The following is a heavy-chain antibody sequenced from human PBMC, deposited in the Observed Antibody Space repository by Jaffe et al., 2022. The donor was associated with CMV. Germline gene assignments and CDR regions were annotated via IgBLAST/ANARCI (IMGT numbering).Heavy chain of an antibody. CDR1: GDSFSSYW. V-gene: IGHV5-51*01. CDR3: ARAYGDFVGIGLDP. Sequence: EVQLVQSGAEVRKPGESLKISCKDSGDSFSSYWIGWVRQMPGKGLEWMGIIYPGNSDTTYSPSFQGQVTISADKSISTAYLQWSSLKASDSAMYYCARAYGDFVGIGLDPWGQGTLVTVSS. D-gene: IGHD4-17*01. CDR2: IYPGNSDT. J-gene: IGHJ5*02.